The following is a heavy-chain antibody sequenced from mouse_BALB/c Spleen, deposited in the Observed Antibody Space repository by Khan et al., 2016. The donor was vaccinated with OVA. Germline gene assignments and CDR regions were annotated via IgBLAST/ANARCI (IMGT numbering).Heavy chain of an antibody. CDR3: ARWNYRYDGYFDY. J-gene: IGHJ2*01. D-gene: IGHD2-14*01. Sequence: EVQLQESGPSLVKPSQTLSLTCSVTGDSITSGYWNWIRKFPGNKLEYMGYISTSDSNIYNPSINSRIAIIRDNTTTNSYLQLNSVPTADTATYYCARWNYRYDGYFDYWGQGTTLTVSS. CDR2: ISTSDSN. V-gene: IGHV3-8*02. CDR1: GDSITSGY.